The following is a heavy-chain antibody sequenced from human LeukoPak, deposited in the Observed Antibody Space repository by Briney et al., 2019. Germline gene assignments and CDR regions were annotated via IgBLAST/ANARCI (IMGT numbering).Heavy chain of an antibody. CDR1: GFTFSSYT. Sequence: GGSLRLSCAASGFTFSSYTMNWVRQAPGKGPEWVSSISGSRRYIYYADSMKGRFTISRDNAKDSLYLQMNSLRAEDTAVYYCARVGTMGWDWGQGTLVTVSS. J-gene: IGHJ4*02. CDR3: ARVGTMGWD. CDR2: ISGSRRYI. D-gene: IGHD3-10*01. V-gene: IGHV3-21*01.